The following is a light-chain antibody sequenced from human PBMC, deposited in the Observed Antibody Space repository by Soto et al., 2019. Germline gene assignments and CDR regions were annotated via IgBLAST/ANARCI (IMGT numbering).Light chain of an antibody. CDR2: ATS. J-gene: IGKJ4*01. Sequence: DIQLTQSPSSLSASVGDRVTITCRASQAISSYLAWYQQKPGKVHELLIYATSTMQSGTPSRFSSSGSGTVFTLTISALQPDDVETYYWHDYRHAPTFGGGPMVAIK. CDR1: QAISSY. V-gene: IGKV1-27*01. CDR3: HDYRHAPT.